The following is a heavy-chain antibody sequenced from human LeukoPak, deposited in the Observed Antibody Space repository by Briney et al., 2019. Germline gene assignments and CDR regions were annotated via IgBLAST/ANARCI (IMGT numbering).Heavy chain of an antibody. CDR3: ARVPSYYDSRGPGH. J-gene: IGHJ4*02. CDR1: GFNVHFNY. V-gene: IGHV3-53*01. D-gene: IGHD3-22*01. CDR2: MYSGTST. Sequence: GGSLRLSCTASGFNVHFNYMSWVRQAPGKGLEWVSLMYSGTSTFYADSVKGRFTISSDNFKNTLYLQMNSLTADDTAVYYCARVPSYYDSRGPGHWGLGTLVTVSS.